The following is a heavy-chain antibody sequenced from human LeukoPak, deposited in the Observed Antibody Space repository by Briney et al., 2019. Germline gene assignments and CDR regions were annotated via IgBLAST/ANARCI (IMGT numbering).Heavy chain of an antibody. CDR3: AHRRPPTWYYHDSSGYLLFDY. D-gene: IGHD3-22*01. CDR2: IYWDDDK. Sequence: TLSLTCTVSGGSISSYYWSWIRQPPGKALEWLALIYWDDDKRYSPSLKSRLTITKDTSKNQVVPTMTNMDPVDTATYYCAHRRPPTWYYHDSSGYLLFDYWGQGTLVTVSS. V-gene: IGHV2-5*08. CDR1: GGSISSYYW. J-gene: IGHJ4*02.